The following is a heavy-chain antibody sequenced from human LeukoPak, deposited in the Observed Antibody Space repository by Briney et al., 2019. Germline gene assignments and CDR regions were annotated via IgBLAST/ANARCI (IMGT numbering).Heavy chain of an antibody. J-gene: IGHJ4*02. CDR2: INPNSGGT. CDR3: AREVAYYYGSGSYSSYYFDY. Sequence: ASVKVSCKASGYTFTGYYMHWVRQAPGQGLEWMGWINPNSGGTNYAQKFQGRVTMTRDTSISTAYMELSRLRSDDTAVYYCAREVAYYYGSGSYSSYYFDYWGQGTLVTVSS. CDR1: GYTFTGYY. V-gene: IGHV1-2*02. D-gene: IGHD3-10*01.